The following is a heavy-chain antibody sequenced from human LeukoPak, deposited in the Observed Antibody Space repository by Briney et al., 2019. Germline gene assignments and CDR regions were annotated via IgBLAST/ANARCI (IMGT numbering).Heavy chain of an antibody. D-gene: IGHD6-6*01. Sequence: GGSLRLSCAASGFTFSSYGMHWVRQAPGRGLEWVAVVSYDGSNRYYADSVKGRFTISRGNSKNTLYLQMNSLRAEDTALYYCAKATRPLYWYFDLWGRGTLVTVSS. J-gene: IGHJ2*01. CDR2: VSYDGSNR. CDR1: GFTFSSYG. V-gene: IGHV3-30*18. CDR3: AKATRPLYWYFDL.